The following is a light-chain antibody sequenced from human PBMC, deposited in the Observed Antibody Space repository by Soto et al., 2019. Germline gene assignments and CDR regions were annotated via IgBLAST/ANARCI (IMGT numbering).Light chain of an antibody. J-gene: IGLJ1*01. CDR1: SSDVGGFDH. CDR2: DVS. CDR3: TSFTTTNTYV. V-gene: IGLV2-14*03. Sequence: QSVLTQPASVSGSPGQSITISCTGASSDVGGFDHVSWYQQHPGKVPRLLIYDVSSRPSGVSDRFSGSKSGNTASLTISGLQAEDEADYYCTSFTTTNTYVFGTGTKSPS.